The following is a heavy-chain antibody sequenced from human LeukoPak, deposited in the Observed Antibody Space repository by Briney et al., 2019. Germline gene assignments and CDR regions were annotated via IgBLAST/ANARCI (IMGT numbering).Heavy chain of an antibody. Sequence: KTSETLSLTCTVSGGSVSSGSYFWSWIRQPPGKGLEWIGYIYYSGSTNYNPSLKSRVTISVDTSKNQFSLKLSSVTAADTAVYYCARLGGQLDLWGQGTLVTVSS. D-gene: IGHD3-16*01. J-gene: IGHJ5*02. CDR2: IYYSGST. CDR3: ARLGGQLDL. V-gene: IGHV4-61*01. CDR1: GGSVSSGSYF.